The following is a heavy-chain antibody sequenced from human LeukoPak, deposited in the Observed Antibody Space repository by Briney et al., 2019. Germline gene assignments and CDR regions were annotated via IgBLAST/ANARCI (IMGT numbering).Heavy chain of an antibody. V-gene: IGHV1-3*01. Sequence: ASVKVSCKASGYTFTSYAIHWVRQAPGQRLEWMAWINADNGNTKYSQNFQGRVTVTRDTSASTVHMELSSLRSEDTAVYYCARGGPNWFDPWGQGTLVTVSS. CDR3: ARGGPNWFDP. J-gene: IGHJ5*02. CDR2: INADNGNT. CDR1: GYTFTSYA.